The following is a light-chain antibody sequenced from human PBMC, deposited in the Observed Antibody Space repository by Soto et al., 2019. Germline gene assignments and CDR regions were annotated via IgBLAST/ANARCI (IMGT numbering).Light chain of an antibody. V-gene: IGKV3-20*01. CDR1: QSISATH. Sequence: IVLTQSPGTLSLSPGERATLSCRASQSISATHLAWYQQRPGQAPRLLLYGASSRATGIPDRFSGSGSGTDFTLTISRVEPEDFALYYCQHYGDSSWTFGQGTRVDIK. J-gene: IGKJ1*01. CDR2: GAS. CDR3: QHYGDSSWT.